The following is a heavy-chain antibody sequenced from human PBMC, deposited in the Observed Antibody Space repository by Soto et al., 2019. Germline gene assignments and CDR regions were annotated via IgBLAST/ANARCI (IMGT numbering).Heavy chain of an antibody. Sequence: PSETLSLTCTVSGGSISSGDYYWSWIRQPPGKGLEWIGYIYYSGSTYYNPSLKSRVTISVDTSKNQFSLKLSSVTAADTAVYYCARDQPDSSGWYLDYYYGMDVWGQGTTVTVSS. CDR2: IYYSGST. CDR1: GGSISSGDYY. V-gene: IGHV4-30-4*01. J-gene: IGHJ6*02. D-gene: IGHD6-19*01. CDR3: ARDQPDSSGWYLDYYYGMDV.